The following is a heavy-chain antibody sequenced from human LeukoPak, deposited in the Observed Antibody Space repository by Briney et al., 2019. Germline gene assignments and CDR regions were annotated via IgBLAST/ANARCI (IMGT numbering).Heavy chain of an antibody. V-gene: IGHV1-2*02. CDR1: GYTFTGYY. CDR2: INPNSGGT. J-gene: IGHJ4*02. Sequence: ASVKVSCKASGYTFTGYYMHWVRQAPGQGLEWMGWINPNSGGTNYAQKFQGRVTMTRDTSISTAYMELSRLRSDDTAVYYCARALGLYSSGSNGDYWGQGTLVTVSS. CDR3: ARALGLYSSGSNGDY. D-gene: IGHD6-19*01.